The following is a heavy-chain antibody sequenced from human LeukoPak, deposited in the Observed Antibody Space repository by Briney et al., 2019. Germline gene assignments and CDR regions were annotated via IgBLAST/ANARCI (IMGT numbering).Heavy chain of an antibody. V-gene: IGHV4-39*07. CDR2: IYYSGST. J-gene: IGHJ4*02. CDR3: ARDDLGLPGHPYMD. CDR1: GGSISSSSYY. Sequence: SETLSLTCTVSGGSISSSSYYWGWIRQPPGKGLEWIGSIYYSGSTYYNPSLKSRVTISVDTSKNQFSLKLSSVTAADTAAYYCARDDLGLPGHPYMDWGQGTLVTVSS. D-gene: IGHD3/OR15-3a*01.